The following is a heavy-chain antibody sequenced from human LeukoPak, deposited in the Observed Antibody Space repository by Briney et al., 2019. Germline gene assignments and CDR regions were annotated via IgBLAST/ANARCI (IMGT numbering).Heavy chain of an antibody. CDR3: VGASGWYRGWDY. CDR1: GFTFDDYA. J-gene: IGHJ4*02. CDR2: ISWNSGSI. D-gene: IGHD6-19*01. Sequence: GGSLRLSCAASGFTFDDYAMHWVRQAPGKGLERVSGISWNSGSIGYADSVKGRFTISRDNAKNSLYLQMNSLRAEDTALYYCVGASGWYRGWDYWGQGTLVTVSS. V-gene: IGHV3-9*01.